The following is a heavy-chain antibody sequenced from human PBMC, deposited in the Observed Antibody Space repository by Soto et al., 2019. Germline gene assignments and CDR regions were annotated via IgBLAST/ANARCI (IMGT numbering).Heavy chain of an antibody. V-gene: IGHV1-18*01. CDR1: GYTFTSYG. J-gene: IGHJ6*02. CDR3: AGYCSGGSCLSQTLYYYYGMDV. D-gene: IGHD2-15*01. Sequence: GASVKVSCKASGYTFTSYGISWVRQAPGQGLEWMGWISTYDGVTNYAQILQGRVTMTTDTSTSTAYMELTSLKSDDTAVYYCAGYCSGGSCLSQTLYYYYGMDVWGQGTTVTVSS. CDR2: ISTYDGVT.